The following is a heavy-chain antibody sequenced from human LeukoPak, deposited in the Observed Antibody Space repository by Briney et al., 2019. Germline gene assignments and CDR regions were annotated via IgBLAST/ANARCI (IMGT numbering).Heavy chain of an antibody. CDR1: GFTFNSYE. CDR3: AKGNWRYFDY. D-gene: IGHD1-1*01. V-gene: IGHV3-48*03. Sequence: GGSLRLSCAASGFTFNSYEMNWVRQTPGKGLEWVSYISSSGSTIYYADSVKGRFTISRDNAKNSLYLQMNSLGADDTAVYYCAKGNWRYFDYWGQGTLVTVSS. CDR2: ISSSGSTI. J-gene: IGHJ4*02.